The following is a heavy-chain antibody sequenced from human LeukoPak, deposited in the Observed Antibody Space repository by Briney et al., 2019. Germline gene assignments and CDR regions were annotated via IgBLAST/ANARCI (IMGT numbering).Heavy chain of an antibody. J-gene: IGHJ5*02. D-gene: IGHD3-3*01. CDR3: AKDRVAIFGVVTTHWFDP. V-gene: IGHV3-23*01. CDR1: GFTFSDYA. Sequence: PGGSLRLSCAASGFTFSDYAMNWVRQAPGKGLEWVTGISYGGQNTFYADSVKGRFTISRDNSKKTLYLQMKSLRAEDTAVYYCAKDRVAIFGVVTTHWFDPWGQGTLVTVSS. CDR2: ISYGGQNT.